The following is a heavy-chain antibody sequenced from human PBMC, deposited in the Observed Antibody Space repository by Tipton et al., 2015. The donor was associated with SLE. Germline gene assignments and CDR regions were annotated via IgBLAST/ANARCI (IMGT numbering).Heavy chain of an antibody. CDR2: IYSGGNT. V-gene: IGHV3-53*05. J-gene: IGHJ4*02. D-gene: IGHD1/OR15-1a*01. CDR1: GFTVSSNY. CDR3: ATDIKTTYRFDY. Sequence: SLRLSCAASGFTVSSNYMSWVRQAPGKGLEWVSVIYSGGNTYHADSVKGRFTISRDNSKNTIYLQMSSLRADDTAVYYCATDIKTTYRFDYWGQGTLVTVSS.